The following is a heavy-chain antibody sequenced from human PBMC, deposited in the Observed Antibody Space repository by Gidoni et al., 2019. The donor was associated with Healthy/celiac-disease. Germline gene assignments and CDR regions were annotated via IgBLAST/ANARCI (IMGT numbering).Heavy chain of an antibody. CDR3: ARGAHSSSWYGTLGSYYYYYYMDV. D-gene: IGHD6-13*01. Sequence: QVQLVQSGAEVKKPGASVKVSCKASGYTFTSYGISWVRQAPGQGLEWMGWISAYNGNTNYAQKLQGRVTMTTDTSTSTAYMELRSLRSDDTAVYYCARGAHSSSWYGTLGSYYYYYYMDVWGKGTTVTVSS. V-gene: IGHV1-18*01. J-gene: IGHJ6*03. CDR2: ISAYNGNT. CDR1: GYTFTSYG.